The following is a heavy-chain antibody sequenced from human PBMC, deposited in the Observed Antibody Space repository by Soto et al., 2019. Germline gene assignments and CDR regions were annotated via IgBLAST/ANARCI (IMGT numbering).Heavy chain of an antibody. CDR1: GFSVSSNY. D-gene: IGHD2-15*01. J-gene: IGHJ5*02. V-gene: IGHV3-53*01. CDR2: HYSGGST. CDR3: AIHRHLPGTVRAASPIDR. Sequence: GGSLRLSCAISGFSVSSNYLSWVRQAPGKGLEWVSVHYSGGSTYYADSGQGRCTISRDKSNDTLYLQMRRVRAEDTAVSFYAIHRHLPGTVRAASPIDRWGKGTEVTVS.